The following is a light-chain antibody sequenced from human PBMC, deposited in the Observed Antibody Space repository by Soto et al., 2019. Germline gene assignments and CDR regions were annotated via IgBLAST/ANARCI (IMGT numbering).Light chain of an antibody. CDR3: QQYNKWPWT. V-gene: IGKV3-15*01. J-gene: IGKJ1*01. CDR1: QSVSSS. Sequence: EIVMTQSPATLSMSPGERVTLSCRASQSVSSSLAWNQQKPGQAPRLLIYGASTRATGVPDRFSGSGSGTEFSLTISSLQSKDFAVYYCQQYNKWPWTFGQGTKVESK. CDR2: GAS.